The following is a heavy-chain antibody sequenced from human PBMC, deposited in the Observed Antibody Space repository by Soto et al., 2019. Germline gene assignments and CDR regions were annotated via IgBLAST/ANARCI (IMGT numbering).Heavy chain of an antibody. Sequence: EVQLLESGGGLVQPGGSLRLSCAASGFTFSSYAMSWVRQATGKGLEWVSAISGSGGSTYYADSVKGRFTISRDNSKNTLYLQMNSLRAEDTAVYYCAKRYCSGGSCYSTLGWFDPWGQGTLVTVSS. J-gene: IGHJ5*02. CDR2: ISGSGGST. V-gene: IGHV3-23*01. CDR1: GFTFSSYA. D-gene: IGHD2-15*01. CDR3: AKRYCSGGSCYSTLGWFDP.